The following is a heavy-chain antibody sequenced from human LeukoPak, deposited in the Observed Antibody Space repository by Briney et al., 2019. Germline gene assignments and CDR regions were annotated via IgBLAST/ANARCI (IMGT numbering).Heavy chain of an antibody. CDR1: GCSFSSYW. CDR2: IYPGDSDT. CDR3: ARPARYDYDFWSGYWSWFDP. Sequence: GESLKISCKGSGCSFSSYWIGWVRQMPGKGLEWMGIIYPGDSDTRYSPSFQGQVTISADKSISTAYLQWSSLKASDTAMYYCARPARYDYDFWSGYWSWFDPWGQGTLVTVSS. D-gene: IGHD3-3*01. V-gene: IGHV5-51*01. J-gene: IGHJ5*02.